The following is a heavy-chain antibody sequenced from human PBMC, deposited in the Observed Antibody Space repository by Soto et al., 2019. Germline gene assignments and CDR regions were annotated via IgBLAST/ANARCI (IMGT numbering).Heavy chain of an antibody. CDR2: ISSSGGNT. V-gene: IGHV3-23*01. D-gene: IGHD3-10*01. J-gene: IGHJ3*02. Sequence: EVQLSESGGDLVQPGGSLRLSCAASGFTFSTYAMSWVRQAPGKGLEWVSTISSSGGNTYYTDSVKGRFTISRDNSKNTLYLQMNSLRAEDTAIYYCAKRPTSTGFGDPFDIWGQGTMVTVSS. CDR1: GFTFSTYA. CDR3: AKRPTSTGFGDPFDI.